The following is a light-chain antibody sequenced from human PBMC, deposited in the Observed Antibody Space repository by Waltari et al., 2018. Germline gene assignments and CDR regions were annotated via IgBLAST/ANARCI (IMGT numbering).Light chain of an antibody. CDR1: SVCHSYDSKND. J-gene: IGKJ4*01. V-gene: IGKV4-1*01. Sequence: SVCHSYDSKNDLTWCQQKPGKPPNLLIYWASTRQSGVPDRFSGSGSVTDVTLTISSLQAEDVALYYCQQHYSSPLTCGGGTKVEIQ. CDR2: WAS. CDR3: QQHYSSPLT.